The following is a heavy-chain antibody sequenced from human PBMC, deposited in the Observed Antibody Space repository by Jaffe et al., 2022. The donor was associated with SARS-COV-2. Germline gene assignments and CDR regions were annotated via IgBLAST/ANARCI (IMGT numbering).Heavy chain of an antibody. CDR3: ARGMLSVAFAVDY. Sequence: QVQLHQWGAGLLKPSETLSLTCAVYGGSFSDNYWIWIRQSPEKGLEWIAEIDHSGSTNYNPSLMRRVIISVDSSRNQFSLKLSSVTAADTALYYCARGMLSVAFAVDYWGQGTLVTVSS. D-gene: IGHD6-19*01. CDR2: IDHSGST. V-gene: IGHV4-34*01. CDR1: GGSFSDNY. J-gene: IGHJ4*02.